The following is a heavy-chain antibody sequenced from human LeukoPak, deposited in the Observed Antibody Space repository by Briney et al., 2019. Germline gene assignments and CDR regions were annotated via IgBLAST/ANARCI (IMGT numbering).Heavy chain of an antibody. D-gene: IGHD3-10*01. CDR3: GRDGIMVRGVYYGMDV. Sequence: GGSLRLSCAASGFTFSSYWMSWFRQAPGKGLEWVANIKQDGSEKYYVDSVKGRFTISRDNAKNSLYLQMNSVRAEDTAVYYCGRDGIMVRGVYYGMDVWGKGTTVTVSS. CDR1: GFTFSSYW. J-gene: IGHJ6*04. V-gene: IGHV3-7*03. CDR2: IKQDGSEK.